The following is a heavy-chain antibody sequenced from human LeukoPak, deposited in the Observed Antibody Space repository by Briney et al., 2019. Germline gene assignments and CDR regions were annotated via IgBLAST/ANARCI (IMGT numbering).Heavy chain of an antibody. Sequence: GGSLRLSCAASGFTFSSYWMSWVRQAPGKGLEWVANIKQDGSEKYYVDSVKGRFTISRDNAKNSLYLQMNSLRAEDTAVYYCARDRDPSAYYYYGMDVWGQGTTVTVSS. CDR3: ARDRDPSAYYYYGMDV. J-gene: IGHJ6*02. V-gene: IGHV3-7*01. CDR2: IKQDGSEK. CDR1: GFTFSSYW. D-gene: IGHD3-10*01.